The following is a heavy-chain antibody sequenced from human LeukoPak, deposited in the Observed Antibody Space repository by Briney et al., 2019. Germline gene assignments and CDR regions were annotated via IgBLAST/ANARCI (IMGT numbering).Heavy chain of an antibody. Sequence: PGGSLRLSCAASGFTFSSYTMSWVRQAPGKGLEWVSAISGSGGSTYYADSVKGRFTISRDNSKNTLYLQMNSLRDEDTALYYCAKRDSGNYFDYWGQGTLVTVSS. CDR3: AKRDSGNYFDY. V-gene: IGHV3-23*01. D-gene: IGHD1-26*01. J-gene: IGHJ4*02. CDR2: ISGSGGST. CDR1: GFTFSSYT.